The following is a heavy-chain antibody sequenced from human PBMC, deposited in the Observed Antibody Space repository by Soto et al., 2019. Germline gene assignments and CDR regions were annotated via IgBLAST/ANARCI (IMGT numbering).Heavy chain of an antibody. V-gene: IGHV1-18*01. Sequence: QVQLVQSGAEVKKPGASVKVSCKASGYTFTSYGISWVRQAPGQGLEWMGWISAYKGNTNYAQKLQGRVTMTTDTSTSTAYMELRSLRSDDTAVYYCARDSPSYYGSELHHYYYYYGMDVWGQGTTVTVSS. CDR1: GYTFTSYG. D-gene: IGHD3-10*01. CDR2: ISAYKGNT. J-gene: IGHJ6*02. CDR3: ARDSPSYYGSELHHYYYYYGMDV.